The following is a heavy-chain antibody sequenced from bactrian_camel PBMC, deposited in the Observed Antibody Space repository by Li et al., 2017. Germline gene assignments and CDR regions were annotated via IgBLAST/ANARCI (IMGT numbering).Heavy chain of an antibody. CDR1: EFTSTTKC. V-gene: IGHV3S1*01. CDR3: AAETPCSKQLLPGPTTYNF. CDR2: IDDDDHTT. D-gene: IGHD1*01. J-gene: IGHJ4*01. Sequence: VQLVESGGGSVQAGGSLRLSCAVSEFTSTTKCIGWFRQAPGKGREGVAIIDDDDHTTYYHEPVRGRFTIIRDSNAFTTLYLQMNNLKPEDTAMYYCAAETPCSKQLLPGPTTYNFWGPGTQVTVS.